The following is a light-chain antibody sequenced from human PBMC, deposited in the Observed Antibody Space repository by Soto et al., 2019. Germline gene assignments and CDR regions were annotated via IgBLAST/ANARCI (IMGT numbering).Light chain of an antibody. CDR1: SSNIGSNS. Sequence: QSVLTQPPSASGTPGQRVTISCSGSSSNIGSNSVNWYQQLPGTAPKLLIYNNHHRPSGVPDRFSGSKSGTSASLAISGLQSEDEADYYCAAWDDSLNGHVVFGGGTKLTVL. J-gene: IGLJ2*01. V-gene: IGLV1-44*01. CDR2: NNH. CDR3: AAWDDSLNGHVV.